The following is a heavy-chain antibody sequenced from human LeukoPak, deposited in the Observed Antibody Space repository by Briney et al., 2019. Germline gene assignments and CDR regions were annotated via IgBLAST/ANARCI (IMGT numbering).Heavy chain of an antibody. CDR2: ISYDGSNK. CDR1: GFTFSSYA. J-gene: IGHJ5*02. D-gene: IGHD3-16*01. CDR3: ARHTVEGVTARFDP. V-gene: IGHV3-30-3*01. Sequence: GGSLRLSCAASGFTFSSYAMHWVRQAPGKGLEWVAVISYDGSNKYYADSVKGRFTISRDNSKNTLYLQMNSLRAEDTAVYYCARHTVEGVTARFDPWGLGTLVTVSS.